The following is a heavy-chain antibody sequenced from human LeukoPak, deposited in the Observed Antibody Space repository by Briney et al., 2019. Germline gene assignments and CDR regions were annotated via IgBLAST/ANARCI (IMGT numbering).Heavy chain of an antibody. CDR2: LYYSGST. D-gene: IGHD4-17*01. CDR1: GGSISSSSYY. CDR3: ARGLRYRQPNYYYYMDV. J-gene: IGHJ6*03. Sequence: PSETLSLTCTVSGGSISSSSYYWGWIRQPPGKGLEWIGSLYYSGSTYYNPSLKSRVTISIDTSKNQFSLKLTSVTAADTAVYYCARGLRYRQPNYYYYMDVWGKGTTVTVSS. V-gene: IGHV4-39*07.